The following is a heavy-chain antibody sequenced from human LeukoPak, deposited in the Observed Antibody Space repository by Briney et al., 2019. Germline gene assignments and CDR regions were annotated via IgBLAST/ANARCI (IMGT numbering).Heavy chain of an antibody. J-gene: IGHJ4*02. CDR2: INGSGGST. D-gene: IGHD2-8*01. CDR1: GFTFSSYA. Sequence: GGSLRLSCAASGFTFSSYAMTWVRQAPGKGLEWVSDINGSGGSTYYADSVKGRFTISRDNSKNTLYPQMISLRDEDTAVYYCAKRGTIWGQGTLVTVSS. CDR3: AKRGTI. V-gene: IGHV3-23*01.